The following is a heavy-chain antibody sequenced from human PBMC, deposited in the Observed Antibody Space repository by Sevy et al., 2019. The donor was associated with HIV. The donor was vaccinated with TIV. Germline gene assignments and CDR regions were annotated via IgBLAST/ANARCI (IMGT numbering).Heavy chain of an antibody. V-gene: IGHV5-51*01. D-gene: IGHD2-15*01. Sequence: GESLKISCKGSGYSFTTYWIGWVRQMPGKGLEWMGIIYPGDSDTTYSPSFQGQVTISADKSISTAYLQWSSLKASDTAMYYCARHRRGVSSVGYYFDYWGHGTLVTVSS. CDR1: GYSFTTYW. J-gene: IGHJ4*01. CDR2: IYPGDSDT. CDR3: ARHRRGVSSVGYYFDY.